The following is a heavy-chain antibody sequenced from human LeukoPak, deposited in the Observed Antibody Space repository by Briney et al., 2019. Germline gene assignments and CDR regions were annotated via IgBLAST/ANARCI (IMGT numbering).Heavy chain of an antibody. CDR1: GFTFSSYG. V-gene: IGHV3-30*02. D-gene: IGHD3-10*01. J-gene: IGHJ4*02. CDR2: IRYDGSNK. Sequence: GGSLRLSCAASGFTFSSYGMHWVRQAPGKGLEWVAFIRYDGSNKYYADSVKGRFTISRDNSKNTLYLQMNSLRAEDTAVYYCAKDQGITMVRGVNRALDYWGRGTLVTVSS. CDR3: AKDQGITMVRGVNRALDY.